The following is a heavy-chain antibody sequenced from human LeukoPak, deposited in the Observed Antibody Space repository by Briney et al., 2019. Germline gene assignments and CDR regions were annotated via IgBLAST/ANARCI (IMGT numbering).Heavy chain of an antibody. CDR1: EGTFRSYS. Sequence: SVKVSCKAPEGTFRSYSMSWVRQAPGQGLEWMGGIIPIFGTANYAQKFQGRVTITADESTSTAYMELSSLRSEDTAVYYCARDTPGNWFDPWGQGTLVTVS. J-gene: IGHJ5*02. CDR3: ARDTPGNWFDP. D-gene: IGHD7-27*01. V-gene: IGHV1-69*13. CDR2: IIPIFGTA.